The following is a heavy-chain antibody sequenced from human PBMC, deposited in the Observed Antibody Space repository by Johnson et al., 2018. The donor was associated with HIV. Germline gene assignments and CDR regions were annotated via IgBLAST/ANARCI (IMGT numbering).Heavy chain of an antibody. D-gene: IGHD7-27*01. CDR3: ARDGETGKDAFDI. Sequence: MLLVESGGGVVQPGRSLRLSCAASGFTFDDFGMSWVRQAPGKGLEWVSGLNWNGGTTFYADAVKGRFTISRDNAKNSLYLQMNSLRAEDTALYYCARDGETGKDAFDIWGQGTMVTVSS. V-gene: IGHV3-20*04. CDR1: GFTFDDFG. J-gene: IGHJ3*02. CDR2: LNWNGGTT.